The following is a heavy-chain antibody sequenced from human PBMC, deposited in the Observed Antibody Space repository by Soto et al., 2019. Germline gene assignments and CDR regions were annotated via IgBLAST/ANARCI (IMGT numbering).Heavy chain of an antibody. V-gene: IGHV3-13*01. CDR1: GFTFSSHD. CDR3: ARDERSADGSWFFDL. CDR2: TGTTGDT. J-gene: IGHJ2*01. Sequence: GGSLRLSCVASGFTFSSHDMHWVRQVPGKGLEWVSGTGTTGDTYYPGSVKGRFIVSKEDAKNSLFLQMNNMRAEDTAVYYCARDERSADGSWFFDLWGRGTLVTVSS.